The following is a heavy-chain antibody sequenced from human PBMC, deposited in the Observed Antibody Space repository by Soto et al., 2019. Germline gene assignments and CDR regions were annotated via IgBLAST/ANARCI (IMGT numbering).Heavy chain of an antibody. D-gene: IGHD2-2*02. CDR1: GGTFSSYT. Sequence: SVNVSCKASGGTFSSYTISWVRQAPGQGLEWMGRIIPILGIANYAQKFQGRVTITADKSTSTAYMELSSLRSEDTAVYYCATHGIYCNSTSCYNYWGQGTLVTVS. V-gene: IGHV1-69*02. J-gene: IGHJ4*02. CDR3: ATHGIYCNSTSCYNY. CDR2: IIPILGIA.